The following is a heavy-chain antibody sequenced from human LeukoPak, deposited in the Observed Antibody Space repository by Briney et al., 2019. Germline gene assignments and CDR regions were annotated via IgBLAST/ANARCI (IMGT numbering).Heavy chain of an antibody. CDR2: IRQVGSET. V-gene: IGHV3-7*01. CDR3: ARDVNTYYDFWSGYYLDY. J-gene: IGHJ4*02. CDR1: GFTFSSYW. D-gene: IGHD3-3*01. Sequence: GGSLRLSCAASGFTFSSYWMNWVRQAPGKGLEWVANIRQVGSETYYVDSVKGRFTISRDNAKNSLYLQMNSLRAEDTAVYYCARDVNTYYDFWSGYYLDYWGQGTLVTVSS.